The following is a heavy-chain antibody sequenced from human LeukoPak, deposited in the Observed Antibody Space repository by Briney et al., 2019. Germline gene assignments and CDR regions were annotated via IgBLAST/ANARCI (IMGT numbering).Heavy chain of an antibody. D-gene: IGHD1-26*01. CDR1: GFTFSSYE. J-gene: IGHJ4*02. CDR3: ARGWFSGSRIDY. V-gene: IGHV3-48*03. CDR2: ISSSGSTI. Sequence: GGSLRLSCAASGFTFSSYEMNWVRQAPGKGLAWVSYISSSGSTIYYADSVKGRFTISRDNAKNSLYLQMNSLRAEDTAVYYCARGWFSGSRIDYWGQGTLVTVSS.